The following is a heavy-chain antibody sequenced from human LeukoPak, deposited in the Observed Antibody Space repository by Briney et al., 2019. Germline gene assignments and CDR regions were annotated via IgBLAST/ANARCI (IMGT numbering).Heavy chain of an antibody. V-gene: IGHV1-18*01. CDR1: GYTFTSYG. CDR2: ISAWISAYNGNA. Sequence: ASVKVSCKASGYTFTSYGISWVRQAPGQGLEWMGWISAWISAYNGNANYTQNLQGRVTMTTDTLTSTAHMELRSLRPDDTAVYYCTRHRTSYYYYGMDVWGQGTTVTVSS. J-gene: IGHJ6*02. CDR3: TRHRTSYYYYGMDV.